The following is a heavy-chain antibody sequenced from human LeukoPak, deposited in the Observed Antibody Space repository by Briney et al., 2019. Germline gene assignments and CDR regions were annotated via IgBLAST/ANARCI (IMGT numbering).Heavy chain of an antibody. J-gene: IGHJ4*02. D-gene: IGHD2/OR15-2a*01. CDR2: ISYDGSNK. Sequence: GGSLRLSCAASGFTFSSYGMHWVRQAPGKGLEWVAVISYDGSNKYYADSVKGRFTISRDNSKNTLYLQMNSLRAEDTAVYYCARDHGQFGSNNYFDYWGQGTLVTVSS. V-gene: IGHV3-30*19. CDR1: GFTFSSYG. CDR3: ARDHGQFGSNNYFDY.